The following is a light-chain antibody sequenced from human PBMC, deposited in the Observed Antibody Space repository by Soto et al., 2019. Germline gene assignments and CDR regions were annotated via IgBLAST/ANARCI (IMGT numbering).Light chain of an antibody. CDR1: HSIIDY. V-gene: IGKV1-39*01. Sequence: DIQMTQSPSSLSASVGDRVTIACRSSHSIIDYLNWYQHMPGKAPKLLIYAASSLQSGVPSRFSGSGSGTDFPLTISRLQPEDFATYYCQQNYNTMYTFGQGTKLEI. J-gene: IGKJ2*01. CDR2: AAS. CDR3: QQNYNTMYT.